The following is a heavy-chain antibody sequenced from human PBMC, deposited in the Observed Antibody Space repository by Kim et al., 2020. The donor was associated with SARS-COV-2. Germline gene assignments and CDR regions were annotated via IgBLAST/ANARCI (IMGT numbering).Heavy chain of an antibody. D-gene: IGHD3-10*01. V-gene: IGHV3-7*03. J-gene: IGHJ5*02. CDR1: GIKFSSYW. CDR3: ARDLQTYYYGSGSSIWVT. CDR2: INQDGSEK. Sequence: GGSLRLSCEASGIKFSSYWMSWVRQAPGKGLEWVANINQDGSEKYYVDSVKGRFTISRDNAKNSLYLQMNSLRAEDTAIYYCARDLQTYYYGSGSSIWVTWGQGTLVTVSS.